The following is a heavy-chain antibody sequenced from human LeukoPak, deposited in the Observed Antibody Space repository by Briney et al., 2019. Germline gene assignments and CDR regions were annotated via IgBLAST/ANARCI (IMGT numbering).Heavy chain of an antibody. CDR1: GGSISSYY. V-gene: IGHV4-59*01. CDR3: ARSLQYGNNNYYYYGMDV. D-gene: IGHD2/OR15-2a*01. J-gene: IGHJ6*02. CDR2: IYYSGST. Sequence: SETLSLTCTVSGGSISSYYWSWIRQPPGKGLEWIGYIYYSGSTDYNPSLKGRVTISEDTSKNQFSLKLNSVTAADTAVYYCARSLQYGNNNYYYYGMDVWGQGTTVTVSS.